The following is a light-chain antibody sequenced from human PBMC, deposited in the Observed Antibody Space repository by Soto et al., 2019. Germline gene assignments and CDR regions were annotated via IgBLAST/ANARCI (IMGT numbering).Light chain of an antibody. CDR1: SSDVGGYNY. CDR3: SSYTSSSNYV. CDR2: DVS. V-gene: IGLV2-14*01. J-gene: IGLJ1*01. Sequence: QSALTQPASVSGSPGQSITISCTGTSSDVGGYNYVSWYQQHPGKAPKLMIYDVSNRPSGVSNRFSGSKSGNTASLTISGLQAEDEADYYCSSYTSSSNYVFGPGTKLTVL.